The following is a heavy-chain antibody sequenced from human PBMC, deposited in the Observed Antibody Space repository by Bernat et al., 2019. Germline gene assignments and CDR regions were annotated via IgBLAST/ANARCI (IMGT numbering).Heavy chain of an antibody. CDR1: GFTFSSYA. J-gene: IGHJ4*02. CDR2: ISSNGGST. D-gene: IGHD1-14*01. CDR3: VKRVGMAGPYYFDY. Sequence: EVQLVESGGGLVQPGGSLRLSCSASGFTFSSYAMHWVRQAPGKGLEYVSAISSNGGSTYYAETVKGRFTISRDNSKNKRYLQMSSLRAEDTAVYYCVKRVGMAGPYYFDYWGQGTLVTVSS. V-gene: IGHV3-64D*06.